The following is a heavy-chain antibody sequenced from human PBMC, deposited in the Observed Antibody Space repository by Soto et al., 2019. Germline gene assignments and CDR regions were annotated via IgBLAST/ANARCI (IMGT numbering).Heavy chain of an antibody. CDR3: ARRDDILTGYSNCFDP. Sequence: GESLKISCKGSGYSFTSYWIGWVRQMPGKGLEWMGIIYPGDSDTRYSPSFQGQVTISADKSISTAYLQWSSLKASDTAMYYCARRDDILTGYSNCFDPWGQGTLVTVSS. J-gene: IGHJ5*02. D-gene: IGHD3-9*01. CDR1: GYSFTSYW. CDR2: IYPGDSDT. V-gene: IGHV5-51*01.